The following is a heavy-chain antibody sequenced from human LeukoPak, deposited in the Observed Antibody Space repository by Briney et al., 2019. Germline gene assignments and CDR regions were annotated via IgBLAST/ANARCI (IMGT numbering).Heavy chain of an antibody. Sequence: SETLSLTCTVSGGSISSYYWSWIRQPPGKGLEWIGYIYYSGSTKYNPSLESRVTISVDTSKNQFSLKLSSVTAADTAVYYCARRARLRRGWDFDYWGQGTLVTVSS. V-gene: IGHV4-59*08. CDR2: IYYSGST. J-gene: IGHJ4*02. D-gene: IGHD6-19*01. CDR3: ARRARLRRGWDFDY. CDR1: GGSISSYY.